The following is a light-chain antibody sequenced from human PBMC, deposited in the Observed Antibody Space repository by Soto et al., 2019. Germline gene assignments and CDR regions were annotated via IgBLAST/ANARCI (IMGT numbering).Light chain of an antibody. CDR2: RAS. V-gene: IGKV1-39*01. CDR3: QQSYSTLPYT. CDR1: RNISSD. Sequence: IQMTQSPSSLSASVGDRVTLRCRASRNISSDLNWYHQKPGKAPTLLIYRASTLQNGVPSRFSGAGSSTDFTLTISSLLPEDFATYSCQQSYSTLPYTFGQGTKVEIK. J-gene: IGKJ2*01.